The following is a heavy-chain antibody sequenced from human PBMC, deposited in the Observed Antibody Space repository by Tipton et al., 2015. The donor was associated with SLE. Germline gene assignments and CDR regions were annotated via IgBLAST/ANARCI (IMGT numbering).Heavy chain of an antibody. CDR3: ARVWSGYSSSYFDL. J-gene: IGHJ2*01. CDR1: GGSLTTYY. V-gene: IGHV4-59*01. D-gene: IGHD3-3*01. CDR2: FYYSGST. Sequence: TLSLTCAVSGGSLTTYYWSWIRQSPGKGLEWIGYFYYSGSTKYNPSLKSRVTMSVDTSKNHFSVKLSSVTAADTAIYYCARVWSGYSSSYFDLWGRGTLVTASS.